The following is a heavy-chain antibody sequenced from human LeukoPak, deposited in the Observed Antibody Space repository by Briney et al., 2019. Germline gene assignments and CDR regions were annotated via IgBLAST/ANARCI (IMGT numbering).Heavy chain of an antibody. J-gene: IGHJ4*02. Sequence: SETLSLTCTVSGYSISRGYFWGWIRQSPGKGLEWIASMFHSGSTYYNPSLKSRVTMSVDTSKNQFSLRLSSVTAADTAVYYCARDSYSSSWYYFDYWGQGTLVTVSS. V-gene: IGHV4-38-2*02. CDR1: GYSISRGYF. D-gene: IGHD6-13*01. CDR2: MFHSGST. CDR3: ARDSYSSSWYYFDY.